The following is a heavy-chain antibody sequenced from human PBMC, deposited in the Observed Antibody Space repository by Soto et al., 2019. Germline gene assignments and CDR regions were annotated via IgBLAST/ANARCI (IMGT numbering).Heavy chain of an antibody. CDR1: GGSISSSSYY. D-gene: IGHD6-13*01. V-gene: IGHV4-39*01. Sequence: SETLSLTCTVSGGSISSSSYYWGWIRQPPGKGLEWIGSIYYSGSTYYNPSLKSRVTISVDTSKNQFSLKLSSVTAADTAVYYCARPAQSSSWALSLYYYYYGMEVWGQGTTVTVSS. CDR3: ARPAQSSSWALSLYYYYYGMEV. CDR2: IYYSGST. J-gene: IGHJ6*02.